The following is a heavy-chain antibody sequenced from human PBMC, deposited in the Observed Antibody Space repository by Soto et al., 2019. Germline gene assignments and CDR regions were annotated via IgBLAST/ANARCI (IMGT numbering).Heavy chain of an antibody. D-gene: IGHD1-1*01. CDR3: ATWNEREHAFDV. CDR2: LYDVDGS. J-gene: IGHJ3*01. Sequence: DVQLVESGGGLIQPGESLRLSCAAFGLTISGKKYVAWVRQAPGKGLEWVSALYDVDGSFYADSVTGRFTTSSDSSKTTVYLQMNDLRPDDTAVYYFATWNEREHAFDVLVQGTPITISS. V-gene: IGHV3-53*01. CDR1: GLTISGKKY.